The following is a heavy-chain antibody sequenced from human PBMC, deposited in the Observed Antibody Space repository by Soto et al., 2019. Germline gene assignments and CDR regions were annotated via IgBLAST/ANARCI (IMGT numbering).Heavy chain of an antibody. Sequence: QVQLVQSGAEVKKPGASVKVSCKASGYTFTSYGISWVRQAPGQGLEWMGWISAYNGNTNYAQKLQGRVTMTTDTSTSTAYMELRSLRSDDTAVYYCARDLHDFWSCYNHNWFDPWGQGTLVTVSS. CDR3: ARDLHDFWSCYNHNWFDP. D-gene: IGHD3-3*01. V-gene: IGHV1-18*01. CDR1: GYTFTSYG. CDR2: ISAYNGNT. J-gene: IGHJ5*02.